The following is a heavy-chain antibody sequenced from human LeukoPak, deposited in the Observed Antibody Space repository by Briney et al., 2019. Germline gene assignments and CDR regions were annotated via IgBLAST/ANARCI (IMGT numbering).Heavy chain of an antibody. J-gene: IGHJ4*02. V-gene: IGHV5-51*01. D-gene: IGHD3-10*01. CDR2: IYPGYSDT. Sequence: HGESLKISCKGSGYSFSSNWIGWVRQMPGKGLEWMGIIYPGYSDTRFSPSFQGQVTNSAGKSISTAYLQRNSLKASDTAMYYCARQDAGSYGYFAYWGQGTLVTVSS. CDR3: ARQDAGSYGYFAY. CDR1: GYSFSSNW.